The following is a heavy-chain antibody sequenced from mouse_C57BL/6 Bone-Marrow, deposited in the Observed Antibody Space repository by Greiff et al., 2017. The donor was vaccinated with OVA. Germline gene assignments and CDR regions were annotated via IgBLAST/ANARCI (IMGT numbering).Heavy chain of an antibody. CDR2: ILPGNGST. CDR1: GYTFTGYW. CDR3: ARCYYYEEDYFDY. D-gene: IGHD1-1*01. Sequence: QVQLQQSGAELMKPGASVKLSCKATGYTFTGYWIEWVKQRPGHGLEWIGEILPGNGSTNYNEKFKGKATFTADTSSNTAYMQLSSLTTEDSAIYYCARCYYYEEDYFDYWGQGTTLTVSS. J-gene: IGHJ2*01. V-gene: IGHV1-9*01.